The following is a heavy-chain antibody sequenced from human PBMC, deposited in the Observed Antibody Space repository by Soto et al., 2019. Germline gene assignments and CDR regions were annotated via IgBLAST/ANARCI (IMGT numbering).Heavy chain of an antibody. Sequence: GGSLRLSCAASGFTFSSYWMSWVRQAPGKGLEWVANIKQDGSEKYYVDSVKGRFTISRDNAKNSLYLQMNSLRAEDTAVYYCARAIMILFGGVIPHNQLSFCGQGSLDPGSS. CDR3: ARAIMILFGGVIPHNQLSF. CDR2: IKQDGSEK. CDR1: GFTFSSYW. V-gene: IGHV3-7*01. J-gene: IGHJ4*02. D-gene: IGHD3-16*01.